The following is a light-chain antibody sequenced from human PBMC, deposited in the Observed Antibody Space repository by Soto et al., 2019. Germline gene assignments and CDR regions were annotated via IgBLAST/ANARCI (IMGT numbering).Light chain of an antibody. Sequence: EVVMTQSPATLPVSLGESATLSCRASQSVDAYLAWDQQKPGQAPRLLIYGASTRATGVTARFRGGGSGTEFTLTISSLQSEESAVYYCQHYHKWPPITFGQGTRLELK. J-gene: IGKJ5*01. V-gene: IGKV3-15*01. CDR3: QHYHKWPPIT. CDR2: GAS. CDR1: QSVDAY.